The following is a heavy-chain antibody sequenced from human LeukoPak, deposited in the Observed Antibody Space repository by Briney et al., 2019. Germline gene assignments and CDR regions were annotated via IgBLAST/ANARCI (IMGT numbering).Heavy chain of an antibody. D-gene: IGHD1-26*01. CDR2: IKSKTDGGTT. Sequence: GGSLRLSCAASGFTFSNAWMIWVRQAPGKGLEWVGRIKSKTDGGTTDYAAPVKGRFSISRDDSKNTLYLQMISLKTEGTAVYYCTTVVGVGGTVGCWGQGTLVTVSS. J-gene: IGHJ4*02. CDR3: TTVVGVGGTVGC. V-gene: IGHV3-15*01. CDR1: GFTFSNAW.